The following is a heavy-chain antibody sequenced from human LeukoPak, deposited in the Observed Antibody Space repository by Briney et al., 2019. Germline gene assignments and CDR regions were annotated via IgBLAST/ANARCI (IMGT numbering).Heavy chain of an antibody. Sequence: PSETLSLTCAVYGGSFSGYYWSWIRQPPGKGLEWIGEYNHSGSTNYNPSLKSRVTISVDTSKNQFSLKLSSGTAADTAVYYCARGSGYYGSGSYRGRYFDYWGQGTLVTVSS. D-gene: IGHD3-10*01. CDR3: ARGSGYYGSGSYRGRYFDY. V-gene: IGHV4-34*01. CDR1: GGSFSGYY. CDR2: YNHSGST. J-gene: IGHJ4*02.